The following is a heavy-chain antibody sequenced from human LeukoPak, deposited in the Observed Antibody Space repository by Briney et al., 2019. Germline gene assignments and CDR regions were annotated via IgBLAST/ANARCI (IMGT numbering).Heavy chain of an antibody. J-gene: IGHJ4*02. CDR3: ARDHRAYCSGGSCPNDY. D-gene: IGHD2-15*01. CDR2: ISAYNGNT. V-gene: IGHV1-18*01. CDR1: GYTFTSYG. Sequence: GASVKVSCKASGYTFTSYGISWVRQAPGQGLEWMGWISAYNGNTNYAQKLQGRVTMTTDTSTSTAYMELRSLRSDDTAVYYCARDHRAYCSGGSCPNDYRGQGTLVTVSS.